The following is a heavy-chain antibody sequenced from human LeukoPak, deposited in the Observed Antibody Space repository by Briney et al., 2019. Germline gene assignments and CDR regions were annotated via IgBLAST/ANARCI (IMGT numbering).Heavy chain of an antibody. J-gene: IGHJ5*02. CDR3: ARPPRGGASSRFDP. V-gene: IGHV5-10-1*01. Sequence: GESLKISCKGSGYNFTSYWISWVRQMPGKGLEWMGRIDPSDSYTSYSPSFQGHVTISADRSINTAYLQWTSLKASDTAIYYCARPPRGGASSRFDPWGQGTLVTVSS. CDR2: IDPSDSYT. CDR1: GYNFTSYW. D-gene: IGHD1-26*01.